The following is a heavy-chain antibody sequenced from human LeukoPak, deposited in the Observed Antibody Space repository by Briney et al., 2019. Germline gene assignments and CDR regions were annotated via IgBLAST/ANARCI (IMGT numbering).Heavy chain of an antibody. CDR3: ARGDCSSTSCYDLAF. Sequence: KPSETLSLTCAVYGGSFSGYYWSWIRQPPGKGLEWIGEINHSGSTNYNPSLKSRVTISVDTSKTQFSLKLSSVTPADTAVYYCARGDCSSTSCYDLAFWGQGTLVTVSS. CDR2: INHSGST. CDR1: GGSFSGYY. J-gene: IGHJ4*02. V-gene: IGHV4-34*01. D-gene: IGHD2-2*01.